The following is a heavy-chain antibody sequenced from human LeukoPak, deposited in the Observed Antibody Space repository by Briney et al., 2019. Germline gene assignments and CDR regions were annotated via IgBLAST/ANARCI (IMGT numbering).Heavy chain of an antibody. Sequence: PSETLSLTCTVSGGSISSYYWSWIRQPPGKGLEWIGYIYYSGSTNYNPSLKSRDTISVDTSKNQFSLKLSSVTAADTAVYYCAREPTVTNAFDIWGQGTMVTVSS. J-gene: IGHJ3*02. CDR2: IYYSGST. D-gene: IGHD4-17*01. V-gene: IGHV4-59*01. CDR3: AREPTVTNAFDI. CDR1: GGSISSYY.